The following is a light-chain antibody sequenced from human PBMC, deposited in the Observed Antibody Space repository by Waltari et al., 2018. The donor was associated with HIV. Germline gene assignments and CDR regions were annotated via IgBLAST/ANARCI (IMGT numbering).Light chain of an antibody. CDR3: AACDDSLNGPV. CDR2: TNN. CDR1: SSNIGSNT. Sequence: QSVLTQPPSASGNPGQRVTISCSGSSSNIGSNTVNWYQQLPGTAPKLLIYTNNQRPSGVPDRCSGSKSGTSASLAISGLQSEDEADYYGAACDDSLNGPVFGGGTKLTVL. V-gene: IGLV1-44*01. J-gene: IGLJ2*01.